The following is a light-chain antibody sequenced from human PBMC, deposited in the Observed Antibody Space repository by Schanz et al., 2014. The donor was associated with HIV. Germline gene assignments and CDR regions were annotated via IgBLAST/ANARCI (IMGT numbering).Light chain of an antibody. J-gene: IGKJ1*01. V-gene: IGKV3-20*01. CDR1: QRLSSSN. CDR3: QQYYSYPRT. CDR2: DAS. Sequence: EIVLTQSPGSLSLSPGGRATLSCGASQRLSSSNLAWYQQRPGQSPRLVIYDASTRAPGIPARFSGSGSGTEFTLTISSLQSEDFATYYCQQYYSYPRTFGQGTKVEIK.